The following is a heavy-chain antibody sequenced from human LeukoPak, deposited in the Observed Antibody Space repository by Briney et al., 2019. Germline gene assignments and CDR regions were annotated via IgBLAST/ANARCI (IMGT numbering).Heavy chain of an antibody. V-gene: IGHV5-51*01. CDR3: ARKGAYYDSSGHIDY. J-gene: IGHJ4*02. CDR2: IYPDDSDT. D-gene: IGHD3-22*01. CDR1: GYSFTSYW. Sequence: GESLKISCKGSGYSFTSYWIAWVRQMPGKGLEWMGIIYPDDSDTRYSPSFQGQVTISADKSISTAYLQWSSLKASDTAMYYCARKGAYYDSSGHIDYRGQGTLVTVSS.